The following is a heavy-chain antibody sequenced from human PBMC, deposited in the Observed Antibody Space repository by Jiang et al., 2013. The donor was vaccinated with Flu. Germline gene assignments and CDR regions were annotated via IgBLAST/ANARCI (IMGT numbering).Heavy chain of an antibody. Sequence: SGAEVKKPGASVKVSCKASGYTFTGYYMHWVRQAPGQGLEWMGWINPNSGGTNYAQKFQGRVTMTRDTSISTAYMELSRLRSDDTAVYYCAREDKAIAAAGTVYVSGNWGQGTLVTVSS. D-gene: IGHD6-13*01. J-gene: IGHJ4*02. CDR3: AREDKAIAAAGTVYVSGN. CDR2: INPNSGGT. V-gene: IGHV1-2*02. CDR1: GYTFTGYY.